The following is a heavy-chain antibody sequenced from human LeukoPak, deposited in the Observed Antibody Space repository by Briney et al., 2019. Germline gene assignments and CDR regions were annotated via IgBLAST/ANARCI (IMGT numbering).Heavy chain of an antibody. CDR2: INDSGST. D-gene: IGHD6-13*01. Sequence: SETLSLTCTVSGGSISSYYWSWIRQPPGKGLEWVGYINDSGSTKYNPSLKSRVTISVDTSKNQFSLKLSSVTAADTAVYYCARAGMGYSSSWYYFDYWGQGTLVTVSS. V-gene: IGHV4-59*08. CDR3: ARAGMGYSSSWYYFDY. J-gene: IGHJ4*02. CDR1: GGSISSYY.